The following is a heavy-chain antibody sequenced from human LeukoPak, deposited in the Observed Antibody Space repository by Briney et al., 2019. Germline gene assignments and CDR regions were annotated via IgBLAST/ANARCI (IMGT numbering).Heavy chain of an antibody. CDR3: AKGGYRSGSPLYFFDY. Sequence: GGSLRLSCAASGLTVSSNYMTWVRQAPGKGLEWVSVIYSSGSAYYADSVKGRFTISRDTSKNTLYLQMTSLRAEDTAVYYCAKGGYRSGSPLYFFDYWGQGTLVTVSS. CDR2: IYSSGSA. D-gene: IGHD5-18*01. CDR1: GLTVSSNY. J-gene: IGHJ4*02. V-gene: IGHV3-66*01.